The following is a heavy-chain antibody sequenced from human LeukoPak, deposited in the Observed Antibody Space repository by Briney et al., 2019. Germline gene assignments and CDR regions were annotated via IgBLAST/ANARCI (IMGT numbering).Heavy chain of an antibody. D-gene: IGHD3-22*01. CDR1: GFTFSSYA. Sequence: GGSLRLSCAASGFTFSSYAMSWVRQAPGKGLEWVSAISGSGGSTYYADSVKGRFTISRDNSKNTLYLRMNSLRAEDTAVYYCAKSSGSSGYYYFDYWGQGTLVTVSS. CDR2: ISGSGGST. CDR3: AKSSGSSGYYYFDY. V-gene: IGHV3-23*01. J-gene: IGHJ4*02.